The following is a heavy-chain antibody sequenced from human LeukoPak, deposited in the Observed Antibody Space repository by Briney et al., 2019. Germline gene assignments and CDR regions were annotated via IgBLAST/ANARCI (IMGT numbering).Heavy chain of an antibody. D-gene: IGHD3-3*01. Sequence: TGGSLRLSCAASGFTFSSYAMHWVRQAPGKGLEWVAVISYDGSNKYYADSVKGRFTISRDNSKNTLYLQMNSLRAEDTAVYYCARDPVLRSNYYYMGVWGKGTTVTVSS. J-gene: IGHJ6*03. CDR2: ISYDGSNK. CDR3: ARDPVLRSNYYYMGV. V-gene: IGHV3-30*04. CDR1: GFTFSSYA.